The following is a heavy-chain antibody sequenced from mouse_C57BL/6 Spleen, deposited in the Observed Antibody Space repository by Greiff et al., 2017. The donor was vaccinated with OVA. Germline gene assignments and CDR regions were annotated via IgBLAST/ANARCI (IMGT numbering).Heavy chain of an antibody. D-gene: IGHD2-4*01. CDR3: ARSKGYYDYGYWYFDV. Sequence: QVQLQQSGAELVRPGTSVKMSCKASGYTFTNYWIGWAKQRPGHGLEWIGDIYPGGGYTNYNEKFKGKDTLTADKSSSTAYMQFSSLTSEDSAIYYCARSKGYYDYGYWYFDVWGTGTTVTVSS. CDR2: IYPGGGYT. V-gene: IGHV1-63*01. CDR1: GYTFTNYW. J-gene: IGHJ1*03.